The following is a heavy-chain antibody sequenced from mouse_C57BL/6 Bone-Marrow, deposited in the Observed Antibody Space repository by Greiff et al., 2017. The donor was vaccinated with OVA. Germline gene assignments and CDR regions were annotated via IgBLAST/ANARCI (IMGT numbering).Heavy chain of an antibody. V-gene: IGHV3-8*01. Sequence: EVQLVESGPGLAKPSQTLSLTCSVTGYSITSDYWNWIRKFPGNKLEYMGYISYSGSTYYNPSPKSRISITRDTSKNQYYLQLNSVTTEDTATYYCARGVTTLRNAMDYWGQGTSVTVSS. J-gene: IGHJ4*01. CDR1: GYSITSDY. D-gene: IGHD2-2*01. CDR3: ARGVTTLRNAMDY. CDR2: ISYSGST.